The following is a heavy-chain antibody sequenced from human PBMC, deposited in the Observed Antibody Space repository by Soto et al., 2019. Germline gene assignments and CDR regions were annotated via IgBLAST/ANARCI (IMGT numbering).Heavy chain of an antibody. CDR2: IIPIFGTG. CDR1: GGTFSRSP. Sequence: QVQLVQSGAEVKKPGSSVKVSCKASGGTFSRSPISWVRQAPGQGLEWMGGIIPIFGTGNFAQKFQGRVTITADVSTSTAYLELSSLISEDTGVYYCARGGTTVVIPAGAFDIWGQGKMVTVSS. V-gene: IGHV1-69*01. J-gene: IGHJ3*02. D-gene: IGHD4-17*01. CDR3: ARGGTTVVIPAGAFDI.